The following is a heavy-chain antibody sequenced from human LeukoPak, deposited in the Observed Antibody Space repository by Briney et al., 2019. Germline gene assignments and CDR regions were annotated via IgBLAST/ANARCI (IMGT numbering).Heavy chain of an antibody. CDR2: ISTSDATI. D-gene: IGHD6-19*01. J-gene: IGHJ4*02. Sequence: PGGSLRLSCAASGFTFSSYEMNCVRQAPGKGLEWISYISTSDATIYADSVKGRFTISRDNAKNSLYLQMNSLRAEDTAVYYCARHNGWYDYWGQGTLVTVSS. V-gene: IGHV3-48*03. CDR3: ARHNGWYDY. CDR1: GFTFSSYE.